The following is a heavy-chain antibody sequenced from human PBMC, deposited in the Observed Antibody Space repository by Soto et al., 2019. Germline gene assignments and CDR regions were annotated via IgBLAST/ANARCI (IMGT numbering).Heavy chain of an antibody. J-gene: IGHJ6*03. D-gene: IGHD3-9*01. CDR1: GFTFSSYC. V-gene: IGHV3-7*01. CDR2: IKQDGSEK. CDR3: ARDVGSYDILTGYPYYMDV. Sequence: PGGSLRLSCAASGFTFSSYCMSWVRQAPGKGLEWVANIKQDGSEKYYVDSVKGRFTISRDNAKNSLYLQMNSLRAEDTAVYYCARDVGSYDILTGYPYYMDVWGKGTTVTVSS.